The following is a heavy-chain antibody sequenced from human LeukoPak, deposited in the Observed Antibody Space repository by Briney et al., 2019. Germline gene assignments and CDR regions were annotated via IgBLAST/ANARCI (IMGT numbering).Heavy chain of an antibody. D-gene: IGHD6-13*01. CDR3: TRAVQQLVRHDAFDI. CDR2: IRSKAYGGTT. Sequence: GRSLRLSCTASGFTFGDYAMSWFRQAPGKGLEWVGFIRSKAYGGTTEYAASVKGRFTISRDDSKSIAYLQMNSLKTEDTGVYYCTRAVQQLVRHDAFDIWGQGTMVTVSS. V-gene: IGHV3-49*03. J-gene: IGHJ3*02. CDR1: GFTFGDYA.